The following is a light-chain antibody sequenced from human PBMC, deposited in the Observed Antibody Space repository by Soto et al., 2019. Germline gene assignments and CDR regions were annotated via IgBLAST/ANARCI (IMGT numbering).Light chain of an antibody. Sequence: EIVITQSPATLSVSPGERATLSCMAIQSVSSNLAWYQQKPCQPPRLLVYGPSTRATGIPASFSGSGSGTDFTLTISSLQYDDFAVYYCQPYDNWHPITFGHGTRLEIK. CDR2: GPS. CDR3: QPYDNWHPIT. J-gene: IGKJ5*01. V-gene: IGKV3-15*01. CDR1: QSVSSN.